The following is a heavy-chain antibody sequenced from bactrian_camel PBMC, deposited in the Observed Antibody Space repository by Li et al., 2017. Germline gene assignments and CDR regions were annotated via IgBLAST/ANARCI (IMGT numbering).Heavy chain of an antibody. Sequence: QVQLVESGGGSVQAGGTLRLSCAASTHTRSRLCMGWFRQAPGKEREGVASKDSDGTTTYADSVKGRFTISRDDNQQTLWLDMTNLTPDDTARYYCAAGSHDVCVAIAQRRLIASLAGHWGQGTQVTVS. CDR1: THTRSRLC. J-gene: IGHJ4*01. V-gene: IGHV3S55*01. D-gene: IGHD1*01. CDR3: AAGSHDVCVAIAQRRLIASLAGH. CDR2: KDSDGTT.